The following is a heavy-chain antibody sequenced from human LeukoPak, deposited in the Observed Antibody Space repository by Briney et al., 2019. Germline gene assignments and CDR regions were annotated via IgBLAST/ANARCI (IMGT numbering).Heavy chain of an antibody. D-gene: IGHD1-26*01. CDR2: VSSGGNT. J-gene: IGHJ4*02. V-gene: IGHV3-23*01. Sequence: PGGSLRLSCVASGFTFSTYGMGWVRQTPEKGLGWVSGVSSGGNTYYADSVKGRFTISRDNSKNTLFLQMNSLRAEDTAVYYCAKNQWELLYWGQGSLVTVSS. CDR1: GFTFSTYG. CDR3: AKNQWELLY.